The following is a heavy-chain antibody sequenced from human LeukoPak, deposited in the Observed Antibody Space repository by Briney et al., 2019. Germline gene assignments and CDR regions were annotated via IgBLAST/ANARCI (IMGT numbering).Heavy chain of an antibody. CDR2: ISSSDTTM. CDR3: ASTGRN. J-gene: IGHJ4*02. CDR1: GFTFRDYD. Sequence: PGGSLRLSCAASGFTFRDYDMTWIRQAPGKGLEWVSYISSSDTTMYNADSVKGRFTISRDNAKNSLYLQMNSLRAEDTAVYYCASTGRNWGQGTLVTVSS. D-gene: IGHD1-14*01. V-gene: IGHV3-11*01.